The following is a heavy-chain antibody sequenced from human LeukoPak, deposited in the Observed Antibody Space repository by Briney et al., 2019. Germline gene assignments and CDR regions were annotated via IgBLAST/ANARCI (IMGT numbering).Heavy chain of an antibody. V-gene: IGHV4-59*12. Sequence: SETLSLTCTVSGGSLSSNYWSWIRQPPGKGLEWIGYIYYSGSTNYNPSLKSRVTISVDTSKNQFSLKLSSVTAADTAVYYCARDSGVYGMDVWGQGTTVTVSS. CDR1: GGSLSSNY. CDR3: ARDSGVYGMDV. D-gene: IGHD1-26*01. J-gene: IGHJ6*02. CDR2: IYYSGST.